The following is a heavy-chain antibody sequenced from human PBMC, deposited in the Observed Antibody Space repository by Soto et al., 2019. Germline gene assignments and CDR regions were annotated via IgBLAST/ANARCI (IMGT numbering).Heavy chain of an antibody. J-gene: IGHJ5*02. V-gene: IGHV4-61*03. Sequence: SETLSLTCTVSGGSVSRGSYYWGWIRQPPGKGLEWIGNIYNSGRTIYNPSLKSRVTMSIDTSKNTFSVKLSSVTAADTAVYYCARDNSRWFDPWGQGTLVTVSS. CDR1: GGSVSRGSYY. CDR2: IYNSGRT. CDR3: ARDNSRWFDP.